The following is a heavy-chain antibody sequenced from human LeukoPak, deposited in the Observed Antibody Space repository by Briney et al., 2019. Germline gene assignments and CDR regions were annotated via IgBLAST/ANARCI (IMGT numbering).Heavy chain of an antibody. CDR1: AFIFSGHW. CDR2: IYIIGST. CDR3: ARGLNYFPIDY. J-gene: IGHJ4*02. Sequence: PGGSLRLSCEGSAFIFSGHWMNWVRQTPGKGLEWVSVIYIIGSTFYADSVKGRFTISRDNSMNTVHLEMNSLRAEDTGIYYCARGLNYFPIDYWGQGTLVTVSS. V-gene: IGHV3-53*01. D-gene: IGHD2/OR15-2a*01.